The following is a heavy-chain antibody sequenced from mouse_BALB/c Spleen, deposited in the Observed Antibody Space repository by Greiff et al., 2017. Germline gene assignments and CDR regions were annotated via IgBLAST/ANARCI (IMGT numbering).Heavy chain of an antibody. CDR1: GFTFSSYT. CDR2: ISSGGSYT. CDR3: TREGNYSAWFAY. J-gene: IGHJ3*01. V-gene: IGHV5-6-4*01. Sequence: EVKVVESGGGLVKPGGSLKLSCAASGFTFSSYTMSWVRQTPEKRLEWVATISSGGSYTYYPDSVKGRFTISRDNAKNTLYLQMSSLKSEDTAMYYCTREGNYSAWFAYWGQGTLVTVSA. D-gene: IGHD2-1*01.